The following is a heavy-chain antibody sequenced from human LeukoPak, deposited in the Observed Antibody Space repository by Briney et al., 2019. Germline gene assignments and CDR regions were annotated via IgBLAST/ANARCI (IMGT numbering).Heavy chain of an antibody. J-gene: IGHJ5*02. CDR2: INPNGGGT. D-gene: IGHD1-20*01. Sequence: ASVKVSCTASGYTFTGYSMHWVRQAPGQGLEWIGWINPNGGGTYYAQKFQDRVTMTRDTSISTAYMELSRLRSDDASVYYCARGSPNNSNWFDPCGQGTLVTVSS. V-gene: IGHV1-2*02. CDR1: GYTFTGYS. CDR3: ARGSPNNSNWFDP.